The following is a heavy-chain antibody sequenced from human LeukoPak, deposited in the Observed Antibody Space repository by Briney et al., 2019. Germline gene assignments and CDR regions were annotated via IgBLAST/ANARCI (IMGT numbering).Heavy chain of an antibody. CDR2: ISWNSGSI. D-gene: IGHD5-18*01. Sequence: GGSLRLSCAASGFTFDDYAMHWVRHAPGKGLEWVSGISWNSGSIGYADSVKGRFTISRDNAKNSLYLQMNSLRAEDMALYYCAKGDTAMVAPYFDYWGQGTLVTVSS. J-gene: IGHJ4*02. CDR1: GFTFDDYA. CDR3: AKGDTAMVAPYFDY. V-gene: IGHV3-9*03.